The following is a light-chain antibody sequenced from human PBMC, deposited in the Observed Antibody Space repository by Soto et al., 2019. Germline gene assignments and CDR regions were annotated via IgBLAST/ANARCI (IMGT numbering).Light chain of an antibody. V-gene: IGKV1-9*01. CDR2: AAS. Sequence: DIQLTQSPSFLSASVGDRVTITCRASQVISSYLAWYQQKPGKAPELLIYAASTLQSGVPSRFSGSGSGTEFTLTTSSLQPEDFATYYCQQLNSYPFFGPGTKVDIK. CDR1: QVISSY. J-gene: IGKJ3*01. CDR3: QQLNSYPF.